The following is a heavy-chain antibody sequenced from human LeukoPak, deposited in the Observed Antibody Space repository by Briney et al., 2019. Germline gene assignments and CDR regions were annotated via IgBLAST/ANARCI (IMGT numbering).Heavy chain of an antibody. J-gene: IGHJ5*02. D-gene: IGHD6-13*01. CDR2: IYNSGST. CDR1: GGSISSYY. CDR3: ARSYGYSSSWYGSDWFDP. Sequence: PSETLSLTCTVSGGSISSYYWSWIRQPPGKGLEWVGYIYNSGSTNYNPSLKSRVTISVDTSKNQFSLRLSSVTAADTAVYYCARSYGYSSSWYGSDWFDPWGQGTLVTVSS. V-gene: IGHV4-59*01.